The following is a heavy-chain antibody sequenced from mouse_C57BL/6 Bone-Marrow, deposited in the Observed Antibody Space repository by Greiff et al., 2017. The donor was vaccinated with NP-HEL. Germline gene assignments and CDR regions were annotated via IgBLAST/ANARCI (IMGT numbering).Heavy chain of an antibody. Sequence: EVQLQQSGAELVRPGASVKLSCTASGFNIKDYYMHWVKQRPEQGLEWLGRIDPEDGDTEYAPKFQGKATMTADTSSNTAYLQLSSLTSEDTAVYYCTTRVLRRYFDYWGQGTTLTVSS. CDR3: TTRVLRRYFDY. D-gene: IGHD1-1*01. V-gene: IGHV14-1*01. CDR1: GFNIKDYY. CDR2: IDPEDGDT. J-gene: IGHJ2*01.